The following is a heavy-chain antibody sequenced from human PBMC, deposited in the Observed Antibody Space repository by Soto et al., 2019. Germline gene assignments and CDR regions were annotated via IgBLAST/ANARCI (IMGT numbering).Heavy chain of an antibody. CDR2: ISYDGSNK. D-gene: IGHD6-6*01. CDR3: AKVVGPRSSGFLGDY. Sequence: QVQLVESGGGVVQPGRSLRLSCAASGFTFSSYGMHWVRQAPGKGLEWVAVISYDGSNKYYADSVKGRFTISRDNSKNPLYLQMNSLRAEDTAVYYCAKVVGPRSSGFLGDYWGQGTLVTVSS. J-gene: IGHJ4*02. V-gene: IGHV3-30*18. CDR1: GFTFSSYG.